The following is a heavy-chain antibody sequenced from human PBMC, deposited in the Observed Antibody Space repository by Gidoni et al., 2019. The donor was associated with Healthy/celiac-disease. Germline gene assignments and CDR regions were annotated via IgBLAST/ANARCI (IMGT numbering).Heavy chain of an antibody. D-gene: IGHD4-17*01. Sequence: QAQLQESGRGLVKPSETLSRTSAVQGYSISSGYYWGWLRQPPGKGLEWRGSIYQSGRTYYNPSLKSRVPISVDASTNQFSLKLRSVTAADTAVYYCARDGPTVTTLTHWFDPWGQVTLVTVSS. CDR1: GYSISSGYY. V-gene: IGHV4-38-2*02. CDR2: IYQSGRT. CDR3: ARDGPTVTTLTHWFDP. J-gene: IGHJ5*02.